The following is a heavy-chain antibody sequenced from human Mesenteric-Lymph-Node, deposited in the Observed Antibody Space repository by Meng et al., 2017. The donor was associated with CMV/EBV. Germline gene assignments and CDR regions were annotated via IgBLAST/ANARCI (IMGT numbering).Heavy chain of an antibody. V-gene: IGHV3-30*02. J-gene: IGHJ5*02. D-gene: IGHD2-15*01. CDR1: GFTFSSYA. CDR2: IRYDGNNK. Sequence: GGSLRLSCAASGFTFSSYAMHWVRQAPGRGLEWVALIRYDGNNKYYADSVKGRFTISRDNSKNILFLQLNSLRPEDTAVYYCSRGYPGESLDPWGQGTLVTVSS. CDR3: SRGYPGESLDP.